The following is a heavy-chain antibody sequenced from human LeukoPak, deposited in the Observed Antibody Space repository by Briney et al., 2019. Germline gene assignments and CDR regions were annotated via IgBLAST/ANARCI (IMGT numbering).Heavy chain of an antibody. D-gene: IGHD4-23*01. J-gene: IGHJ4*02. V-gene: IGHV4-61*02. Sequence: PSETLSLTCTVSGGSISSGTYYWSWIRQPAGKGLEWIGRIYTSGSTNYNPSLKSRVTISVDTSKSQFSLKLSSVTAAHTAVYYCARYYGGNSGVDYWGQGTLVTVSS. CDR2: IYTSGST. CDR1: GGSISSGTYY. CDR3: ARYYGGNSGVDY.